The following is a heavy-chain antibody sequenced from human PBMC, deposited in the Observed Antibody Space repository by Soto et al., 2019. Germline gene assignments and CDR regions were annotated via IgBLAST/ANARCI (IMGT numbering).Heavy chain of an antibody. D-gene: IGHD6-19*01. CDR2: ISGSGGST. J-gene: IGHJ4*02. CDR1: GFTFSRYA. V-gene: IGHV3-23*01. CDR3: ANQLQWLVSY. Sequence: GGSLRLSCAASGFTFSRYAMSWVRQAPGKGLEWVSAISGSGGSTYYADSVKGRFTISRDNSKNTLYLQMNSLRAEDMAVYYCANQLQWLVSYWGQGTLVTVSS.